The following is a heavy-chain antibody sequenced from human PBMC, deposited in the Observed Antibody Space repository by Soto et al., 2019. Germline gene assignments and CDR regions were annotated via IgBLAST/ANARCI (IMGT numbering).Heavy chain of an antibody. D-gene: IGHD2-2*01. Sequence: PGGSLRLSCAASGFTFSSYSMNWVRQAPGKGLEWVSSISSSSSYIYYADSVKGRFTISRDNAKNSLYLQMNSLRAEDTAVYYCARDDGDIVVVPAAINYYYGMDVWGQGTTVTVSS. J-gene: IGHJ6*02. V-gene: IGHV3-21*01. CDR3: ARDDGDIVVVPAAINYYYGMDV. CDR2: ISSSSSYI. CDR1: GFTFSSYS.